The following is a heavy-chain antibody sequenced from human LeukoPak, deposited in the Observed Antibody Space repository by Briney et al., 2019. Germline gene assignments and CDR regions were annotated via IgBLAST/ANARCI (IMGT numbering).Heavy chain of an antibody. CDR2: IKQDGSEK. CDR3: ARDRVYDLWSGSFDY. CDR1: GFTFSSYW. J-gene: IGHJ4*02. V-gene: IGHV3-7*01. Sequence: PGGSLRLSCAASGFTFSSYWMSWVRQAPGKGLEWVANIKQDGSEKYYVDSVKGRFTISRDNAKNSLYLQMNSLRAEDTAVYYCARDRVYDLWSGSFDYWGQGTLVTVSS. D-gene: IGHD3-3*01.